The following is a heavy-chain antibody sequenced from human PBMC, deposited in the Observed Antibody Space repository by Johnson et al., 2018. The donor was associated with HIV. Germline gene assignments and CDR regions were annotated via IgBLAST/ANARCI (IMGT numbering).Heavy chain of an antibody. CDR3: AKGHSSGYPKDAFDL. CDR1: GFTFSTYG. D-gene: IGHD3-22*01. J-gene: IGHJ3*01. CDR2: MWYDGSEK. Sequence: QVQLVESGGGVVQPGRSLRLSCAASGFTFSTYGMHWVRQAPGKGLECVAVMWYDGSEKYYVDSVKGRFTISKDNAKNSLYLQMNSLRAEDTAVYYCAKGHSSGYPKDAFDLWGQGTIVTVSS. V-gene: IGHV3-33*03.